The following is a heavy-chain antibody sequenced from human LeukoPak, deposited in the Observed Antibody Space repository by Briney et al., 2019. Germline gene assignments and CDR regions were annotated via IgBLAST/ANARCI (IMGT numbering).Heavy chain of an antibody. J-gene: IGHJ4*02. Sequence: PGGSLRLSCAASGFTFSNYRMDWVRQAPGKGLEWVSSISLSSNYIYYADSVKGRFTISRDNAKSSLFLQMNSLRAEDTAVYYCARADHYYNSRGYYYLDYWGQGTLVTVSS. D-gene: IGHD3-22*01. CDR1: GFTFSNYR. CDR3: ARADHYYNSRGYYYLDY. CDR2: ISLSSNYI. V-gene: IGHV3-21*01.